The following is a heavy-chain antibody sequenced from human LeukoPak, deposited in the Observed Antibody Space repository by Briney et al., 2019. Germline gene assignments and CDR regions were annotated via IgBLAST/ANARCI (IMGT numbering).Heavy chain of an antibody. CDR1: GFIFDYYS. V-gene: IGHV3-64*01. J-gene: IGHJ4*02. Sequence: GGSLRLSCAASGFIFDYYSMHWVRQAPGKGLEYVTVVSPDGRTTYYTNSVKGRFTISRDNSKNTIYLQMGSLRDDDTAVYYCAREQPAGSTDYWGQGTLVTVSS. CDR2: VSPDGRTT. D-gene: IGHD2-2*01. CDR3: AREQPAGSTDY.